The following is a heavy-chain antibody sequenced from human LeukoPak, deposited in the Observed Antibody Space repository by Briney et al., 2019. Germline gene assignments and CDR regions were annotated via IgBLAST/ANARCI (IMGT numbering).Heavy chain of an antibody. D-gene: IGHD1-26*01. J-gene: IGHJ4*02. Sequence: SETLSLTCTVSGGSISSYYWSWIRQPPGKGLEWIGDIYYSGSTNYNPSLKSRVTISVDTSKNQFSLRLSSVTAADTAVYYSARLSSGSYGPLTPFDYWGQGTLVTVSS. CDR2: IYYSGST. V-gene: IGHV4-59*08. CDR1: GGSISSYY. CDR3: ARLSSGSYGPLTPFDY.